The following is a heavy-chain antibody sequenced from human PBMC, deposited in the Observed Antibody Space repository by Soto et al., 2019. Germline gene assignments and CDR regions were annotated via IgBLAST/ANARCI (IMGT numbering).Heavy chain of an antibody. Sequence: GESLKISCKGSGYSFTSYWIGWVRQMPGKGLEWMGIIYPGDSDTRYSPSFQGQVTISADKSISTAYLQWSSLKASDTAMYYCARHQNGYSYGYDAFDIWGQGTMVTVSS. CDR1: GYSFTSYW. D-gene: IGHD5-18*01. CDR3: ARHQNGYSYGYDAFDI. CDR2: IYPGDSDT. J-gene: IGHJ3*02. V-gene: IGHV5-51*01.